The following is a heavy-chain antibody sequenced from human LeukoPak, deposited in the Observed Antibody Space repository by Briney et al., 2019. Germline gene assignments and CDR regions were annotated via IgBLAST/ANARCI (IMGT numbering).Heavy chain of an antibody. D-gene: IGHD1-1*01. V-gene: IGHV3-21*01. CDR2: ISSSSSYI. CDR3: ARDYPGGGY. Sequence: GGSLRLSCAASDFTVSSNYMSWVRQAPGKGLEWVSSISSSSSYIYYADSVKGRFTISRDNAKNSLYLQMNSLRAEDTAVYYCARDYPGGGYWGQGTLVTVSS. J-gene: IGHJ4*02. CDR1: DFTVSSNY.